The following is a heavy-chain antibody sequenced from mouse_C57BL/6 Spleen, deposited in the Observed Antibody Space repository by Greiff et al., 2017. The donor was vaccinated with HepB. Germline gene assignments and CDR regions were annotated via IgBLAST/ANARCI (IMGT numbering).Heavy chain of an antibody. CDR3: AKLHYSNYDRGAMDY. D-gene: IGHD2-5*01. CDR1: GFSLTSYG. Sequence: VMLVESGPGLVAPSQSLSITCTVSGFSLTSYGVDWVRQPPGKGLEWLGVIWGGGSTNYNSALMSRLSISKDNSKSQVFLKMNSLQTDDTAMYYCAKLHYSNYDRGAMDYWGQGTSVTVSS. J-gene: IGHJ4*01. CDR2: IWGGGST. V-gene: IGHV2-9*01.